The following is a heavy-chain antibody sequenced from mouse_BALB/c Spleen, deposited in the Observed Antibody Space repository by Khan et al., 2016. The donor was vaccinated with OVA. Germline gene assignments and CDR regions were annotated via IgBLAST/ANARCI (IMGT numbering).Heavy chain of an antibody. V-gene: IGHV2-6-2*01. CDR1: GFSLTSYA. Sequence: QMQLEESGPDLVAPSQSLSITYTVSGFSLTSYAIHWVRQPPGKGLEWLVVIWSDGRTTYNSALKSRLSISKDNSKSQVFLKINSLQTDDTAMYYCARHQFPLSMDSWGQGTLVTVSS. J-gene: IGHJ4*01. CDR2: IWSDGRT. CDR3: ARHQFPLSMDS.